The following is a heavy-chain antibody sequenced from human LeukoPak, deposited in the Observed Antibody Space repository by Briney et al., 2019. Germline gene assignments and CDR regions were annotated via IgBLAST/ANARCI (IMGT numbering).Heavy chain of an antibody. Sequence: PSETLSLTCAVYGGSFSGYYWSWIRQPPGKGPEWIGEISHSGSTNYNPSLKSRVTISVDTSKNQFSLKLSSVTAADTAVYYCARGDCSSTSCYTMGPYYFDYWGQGTLVTVSS. J-gene: IGHJ4*02. CDR1: GGSFSGYY. CDR2: ISHSGST. CDR3: ARGDCSSTSCYTMGPYYFDY. V-gene: IGHV4-34*01. D-gene: IGHD2-2*02.